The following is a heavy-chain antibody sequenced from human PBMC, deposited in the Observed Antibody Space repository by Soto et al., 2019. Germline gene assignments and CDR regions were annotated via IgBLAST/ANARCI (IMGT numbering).Heavy chain of an antibody. CDR3: ARHPEGNGPPAPNWFDP. V-gene: IGHV4-39*01. CDR1: GGSISSSSYY. CDR2: IYYSGST. D-gene: IGHD2-8*01. Sequence: PSETLSLTCTVSGGSISSSSYYWGWIRQPPGKGLEWIGSIYYSGSTHYNPSLKSRVTISVDTSKNQFSLKLSSVTAADTAVYYCARHPEGNGPPAPNWFDPWGQGALVTVSS. J-gene: IGHJ5*02.